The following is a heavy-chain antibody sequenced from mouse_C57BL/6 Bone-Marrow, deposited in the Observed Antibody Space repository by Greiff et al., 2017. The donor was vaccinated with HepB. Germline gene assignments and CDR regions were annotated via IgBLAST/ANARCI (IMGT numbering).Heavy chain of an antibody. J-gene: IGHJ4*01. CDR2: IWRGGST. CDR1: GFSLTSYG. CDR3: AKPPTVDYAMDY. D-gene: IGHD1-1*01. Sequence: QVQLVESGPGLVQPSQSLSITCTVSGFSLTSYGVHWVRQSPGKGLEWLGVIWRGGSTDYNAAFMSRLSITKDNSKSQVFFKMNSLQADDTAIYYCAKPPTVDYAMDYWGQGTSVTVSS. V-gene: IGHV2-5*01.